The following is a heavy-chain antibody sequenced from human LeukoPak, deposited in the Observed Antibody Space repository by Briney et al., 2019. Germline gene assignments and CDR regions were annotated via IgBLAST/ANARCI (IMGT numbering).Heavy chain of an antibody. CDR2: ISSYNGNT. D-gene: IGHD2-8*01. V-gene: IGHV1-18*01. CDR3: ARIGNGPYYYYAMDV. Sequence: ASVKVSFKASGYTFNTCGVSWVRQAPGQGLEWMGWISSYNGNTDYAENLQGRVTMTTDTSTSTAYMELRSLRSDDTAVYYCARIGNGPYYYYAMDVWGQGTTVTVSS. CDR1: GYTFNTCG. J-gene: IGHJ6*02.